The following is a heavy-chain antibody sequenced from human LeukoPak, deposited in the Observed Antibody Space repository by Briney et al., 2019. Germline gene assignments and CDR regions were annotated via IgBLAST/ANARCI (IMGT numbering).Heavy chain of an antibody. V-gene: IGHV1-2*02. D-gene: IGHD2-2*01. J-gene: IGHJ6*03. Sequence: GASVKVSCKASEYTFSGYYMHWVRQAPGQGLEWMGWINPKSGGTNEAQKFQGRVTMTRDTSISTAYMELSRLRSDDTAVYYRARDVRVCSSTSCRDYYYYMDVWGKGTTVTVSS. CDR1: EYTFSGYY. CDR2: INPKSGGT. CDR3: ARDVRVCSSTSCRDYYYYMDV.